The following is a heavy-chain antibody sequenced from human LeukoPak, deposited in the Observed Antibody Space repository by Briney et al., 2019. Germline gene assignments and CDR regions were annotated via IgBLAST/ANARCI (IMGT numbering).Heavy chain of an antibody. Sequence: PPGGSLRLSCAASGFTFSSYWMSWVRQAPGKGLEWVANIKQDGSEKYYVDSVKGRFTISRDNAKNSLYLQMNSLRADDTAVYYCARGGAYYYDSSGYYYVWGQGTLVTVSS. V-gene: IGHV3-7*04. CDR3: ARGGAYYYDSSGYYYV. J-gene: IGHJ4*02. CDR1: GFTFSSYW. D-gene: IGHD3-22*01. CDR2: IKQDGSEK.